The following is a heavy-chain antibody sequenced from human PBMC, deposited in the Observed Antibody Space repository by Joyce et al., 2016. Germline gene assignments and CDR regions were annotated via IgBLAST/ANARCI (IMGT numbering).Heavy chain of an antibody. D-gene: IGHD3-10*01. Sequence: QVQLQQWGAGLLKPSETLSLTCAVHGGSFSAYYWSWIHQPPGKGLEWIGEIKHGGTTNNNPSLKRRLARSVDTSKNQFSLELSSVTAADTAVYYCARGPEWFGESSQQYFFDSWGQGTLVTVSS. J-gene: IGHJ4*02. CDR3: ARGPEWFGESSQQYFFDS. V-gene: IGHV4-34*01. CDR1: GGSFSAYY. CDR2: IKHGGTT.